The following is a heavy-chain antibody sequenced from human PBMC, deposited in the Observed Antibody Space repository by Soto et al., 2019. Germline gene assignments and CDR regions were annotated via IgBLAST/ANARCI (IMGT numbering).Heavy chain of an antibody. CDR1: GFTFSNAW. D-gene: IGHD3-22*01. CDR3: TTDSYSTIIIVRFDY. V-gene: IGHV3-15*07. J-gene: IGHJ4*01. Sequence: PGGSLRLSCAASGFTFSNAWINWVRQAPGKGLEWVGRIKSKTDGGTTDYAAPVKGRFAISRDDSNNMVYLQMNSLKIEDTAVYYCTTDSYSTIIIVRFDYWGHGTLVTAPQ. CDR2: IKSKTDGGTT.